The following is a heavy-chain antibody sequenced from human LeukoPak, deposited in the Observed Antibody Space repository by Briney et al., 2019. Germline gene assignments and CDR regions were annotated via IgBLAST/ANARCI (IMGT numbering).Heavy chain of an antibody. D-gene: IGHD2-15*01. CDR2: ISYDGSNK. J-gene: IGHJ4*02. CDR1: GFTVSNKD. V-gene: IGHV3-30*03. CDR3: ARDDRYCSGGSCFARSHNFDY. Sequence: PGGSLRLSCAASGFTVSNKDMSWVRQAPGKGLEWVAVISYDGSNKYYADSVKGRFTISRDNSKNTLYLQMNSLRAEDTAVYYCARDDRYCSGGSCFARSHNFDYWGQGTLVTVSS.